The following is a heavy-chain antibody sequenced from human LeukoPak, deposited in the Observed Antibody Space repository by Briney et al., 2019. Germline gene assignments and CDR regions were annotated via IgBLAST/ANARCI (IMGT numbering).Heavy chain of an antibody. CDR2: IYYDGST. D-gene: IGHD4-23*01. CDR1: GGSISSRSYY. J-gene: IGHJ5*02. CDR3: AATTLANWFDP. Sequence: PSETLSLTSAVSGGSISSRSYYWGWIRQPPGKGLEWIGNIYYDGSTYYNPSLKSRVTISVDTSKNQFSLKLSSVTAADTAVYYCAATTLANWFDPWGQGTLVTVSS. V-gene: IGHV4-39*07.